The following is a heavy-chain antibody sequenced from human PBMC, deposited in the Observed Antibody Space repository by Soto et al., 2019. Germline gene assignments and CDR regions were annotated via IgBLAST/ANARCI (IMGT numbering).Heavy chain of an antibody. Sequence: SETLSLTCTVSGGSISSYYWSWIRQPPGKGLEWIGYIYYSGSTNYNPSLKSRVTISVDTSKNQFSLKLSSVTAADTAVYYCARAGIAVAGIMGWFDPWGQGTLVTVSS. CDR1: GGSISSYY. CDR2: IYYSGST. J-gene: IGHJ5*02. CDR3: ARAGIAVAGIMGWFDP. D-gene: IGHD6-19*01. V-gene: IGHV4-59*12.